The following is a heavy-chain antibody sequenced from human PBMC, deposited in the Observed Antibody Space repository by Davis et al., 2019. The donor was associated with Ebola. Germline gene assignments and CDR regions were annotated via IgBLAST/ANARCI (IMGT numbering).Heavy chain of an antibody. D-gene: IGHD1-26*01. Sequence: AASVKVSCKASGYTFISYGIGWVRQAPGQGLEWMGWISAYNGNTNYAQKLQGRVTMTTDTSTGTAFLELRSLRSDDTAVYFCARTSIVGTTTTASDIWGQGTMVTVSS. J-gene: IGHJ3*02. CDR3: ARTSIVGTTTTASDI. V-gene: IGHV1-18*01. CDR1: GYTFISYG. CDR2: ISAYNGNT.